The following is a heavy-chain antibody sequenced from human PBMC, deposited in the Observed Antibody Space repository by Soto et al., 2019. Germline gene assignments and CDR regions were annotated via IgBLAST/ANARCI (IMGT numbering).Heavy chain of an antibody. CDR1: GFSISSYY. Sequence: SETLSLTCTVSGFSISSYYWSWIRQPPGKGLEWIGYIYYSGSTNYNPSLKSRVTISVDTSKNQFSLKLSSVTAADTAVYYCGRESVRGSSSDYGGRGTLVTVS. CDR2: IYYSGST. V-gene: IGHV4-59*01. J-gene: IGHJ4*02. CDR3: GRESVRGSSSDY. D-gene: IGHD6-6*01.